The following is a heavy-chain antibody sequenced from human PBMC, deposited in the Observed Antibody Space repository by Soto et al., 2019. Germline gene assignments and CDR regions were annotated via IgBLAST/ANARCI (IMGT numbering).Heavy chain of an antibody. CDR2: IIPIFGTT. CDR3: ARVITVTPVGYYGMDV. J-gene: IGHJ6*02. Sequence: SVKVSCTASGGTFSSYAISWVRQAPGQGLEWMGGIIPIFGTTTYAQRLQGRVTITADESSTTAHMELSSLRSEDTAVYYCARVITVTPVGYYGMDVWGQGTTVTVSS. V-gene: IGHV1-69*13. CDR1: GGTFSSYA. D-gene: IGHD4-4*01.